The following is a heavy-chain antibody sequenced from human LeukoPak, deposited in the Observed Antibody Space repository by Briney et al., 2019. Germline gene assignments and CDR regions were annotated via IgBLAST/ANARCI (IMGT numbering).Heavy chain of an antibody. J-gene: IGHJ4*02. D-gene: IGHD3-10*01. CDR3: ARHYYGSGSYYNW. CDR1: VDSISSYY. V-gene: IGHV4-59*08. Sequence: KASETLSLTCTVSVDSISSYYWSWIRQSPGKGLEWIEYIYYSGSTYYNPSLTSRVTISVDTSKNQFSLRLSSVTAADTAVYYCARHYYGSGSYYNWWGQGTLVTVSS. CDR2: IYYSGST.